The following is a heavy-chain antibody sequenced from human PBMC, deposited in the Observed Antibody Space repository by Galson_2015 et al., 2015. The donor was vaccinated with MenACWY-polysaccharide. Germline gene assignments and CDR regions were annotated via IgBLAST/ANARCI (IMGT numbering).Heavy chain of an antibody. J-gene: IGHJ4*02. CDR3: TTWGRDVY. CDR1: GFTFSNAW. Sequence: SLRLSCATSGFTFSNAWMSWVRQAPGKGLEWVGRIKSKYNGGTTDYAAPMKGRFSISRDDSQSTAYLQMNSLRTDDTGIYYCTTWGRDVYWGQGTVVTVSP. D-gene: IGHD3-10*01. CDR2: IKSKYNGGTT. V-gene: IGHV3-15*01.